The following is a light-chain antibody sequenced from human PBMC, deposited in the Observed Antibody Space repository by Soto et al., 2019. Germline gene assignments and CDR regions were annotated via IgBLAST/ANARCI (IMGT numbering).Light chain of an antibody. CDR2: EVS. CDR1: TRDVGNYDL. J-gene: IGLJ1*01. V-gene: IGLV2-23*02. Sequence: SCLTPPAPPSGSPGQANTIPPPGNTRDVGNYDLVSWYQQHPGKAPTLMIYEVSKRPSGVSDRFSGSKSGNTASLTISGLQAEDEADYYCCSYAGGSTFYVFGTGTKVTVL. CDR3: CSYAGGSTFYV.